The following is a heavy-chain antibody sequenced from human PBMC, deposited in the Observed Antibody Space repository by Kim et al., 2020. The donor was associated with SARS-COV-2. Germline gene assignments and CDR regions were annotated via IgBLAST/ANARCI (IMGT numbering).Heavy chain of an antibody. Sequence: GGSLRLSCAASGFTVSSSYMSWVRQAPGKGLEWVSVIYSGGSTDYADSVKGRFTISRDNSKNTLYLQMNSLRAEDTAVYYCARDIYYGSGTYPAYWGQGTLVTVSS. V-gene: IGHV3-66*01. CDR2: IYSGGST. D-gene: IGHD3-10*01. CDR3: ARDIYYGSGTYPAY. CDR1: GFTVSSSY. J-gene: IGHJ4*02.